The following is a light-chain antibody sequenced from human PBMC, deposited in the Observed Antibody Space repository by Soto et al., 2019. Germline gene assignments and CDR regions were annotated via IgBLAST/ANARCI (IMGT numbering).Light chain of an antibody. CDR1: SSDVGAYNY. Sequence: QSALTQPPSASGSPGQSVTISCTGTSSDVGAYNYVSWYQQHPGKAPKLLIYEVTKRPSGVPDRFSGSKSGNTASLTVSGLQADDETDYYCNSYAGSNNLVFGGGTKLTVL. CDR3: NSYAGSNNLV. CDR2: EVT. J-gene: IGLJ2*01. V-gene: IGLV2-8*01.